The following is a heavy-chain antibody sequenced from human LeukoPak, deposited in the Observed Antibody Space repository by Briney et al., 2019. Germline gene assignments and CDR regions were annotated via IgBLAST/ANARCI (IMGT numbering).Heavy chain of an antibody. CDR3: AKNSGSYYFDY. J-gene: IGHJ4*02. Sequence: GGSLRLSCAASGFTFSSYGMHWVRQAPGKGLEWVAVISYDGSNKYYADSVKGRFTISRDNTKNTLYLQMNSLRAEDTAVYYCAKNSGSYYFDYWGQGTLVTVSS. CDR2: ISYDGSNK. D-gene: IGHD1-26*01. V-gene: IGHV3-30*18. CDR1: GFTFSSYG.